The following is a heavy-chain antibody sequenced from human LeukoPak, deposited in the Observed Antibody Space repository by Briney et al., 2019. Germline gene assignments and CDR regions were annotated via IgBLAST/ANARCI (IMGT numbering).Heavy chain of an antibody. D-gene: IGHD3-3*01. Sequence: GGSLRLSCAASGFTFSSYAMSWVRQAPGKGLEWVSAISGSGGSTYYADSVKGRFTISRDNSKNTLYLQMNSLRAEDTAVYYCAKGAVTYYDFWSGYWGLSNGGEIDYWGQGTLVTVSS. J-gene: IGHJ4*02. CDR3: AKGAVTYYDFWSGYWGLSNGGEIDY. V-gene: IGHV3-23*01. CDR1: GFTFSSYA. CDR2: ISGSGGST.